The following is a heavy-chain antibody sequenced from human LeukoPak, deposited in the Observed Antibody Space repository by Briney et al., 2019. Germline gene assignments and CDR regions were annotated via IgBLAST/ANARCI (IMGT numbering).Heavy chain of an antibody. CDR3: ARVRSDYMDV. J-gene: IGHJ6*03. CDR1: GGSISSSSYY. CDR2: IYYSGST. V-gene: IGHV4-39*01. Sequence: SETLSLTCTVSGGSISSSSYYWGWIRQPPGKGLEWIGSIYYSGSTYYNPSLKSRVTISVGTSKNQFSLKLSSVTAADTAVYYCARVRSDYMDVWGKGTTVTVSS.